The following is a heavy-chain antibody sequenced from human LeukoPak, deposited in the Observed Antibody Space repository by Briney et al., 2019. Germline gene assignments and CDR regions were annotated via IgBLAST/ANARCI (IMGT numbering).Heavy chain of an antibody. CDR1: GGSISSGGYY. J-gene: IGHJ3*02. V-gene: IGHV4-31*03. CDR3: ARDRGYYDSSGYAAFDI. CDR2: IYYSGST. D-gene: IGHD3-22*01. Sequence: SQTLSLTCTVSGGSISSGGYYWSWIRQHPGKGLEWIGYIYYSGSTYYNPSLKSRVTIPVDTSKNQFSLKLSSVTAADTAVYYCARDRGYYDSSGYAAFDIWGQGTMVTVSS.